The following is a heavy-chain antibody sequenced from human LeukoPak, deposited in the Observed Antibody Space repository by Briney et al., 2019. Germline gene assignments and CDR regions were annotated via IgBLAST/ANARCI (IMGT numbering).Heavy chain of an antibody. CDR3: ALTGYYYYGMDV. Sequence: GGSLRLSCAASGFTVSSNYMSWVRQAPGKGLESVSVIYSGGSTYYADSVKGRFTISRDNSKNTLYLQMNSLRAEDTAVYYCALTGYYYYGMDVWGQGTTVTVSS. CDR1: GFTVSSNY. J-gene: IGHJ6*02. V-gene: IGHV3-66*02. CDR2: IYSGGST. D-gene: IGHD1-14*01.